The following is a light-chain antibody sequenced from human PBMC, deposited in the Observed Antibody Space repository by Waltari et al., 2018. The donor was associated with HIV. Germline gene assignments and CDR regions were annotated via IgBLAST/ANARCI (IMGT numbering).Light chain of an antibody. CDR2: HAS. CDR1: QTISNH. Sequence: DIQMTQSPSSLSASIGDRVTITCRASQTISNHLNWDQQKPGQAPKFLIYHASNLQNGVPPRFSGSGSGTDFTLTITSLQPEDFATYYCQQSHSIPRPFGQGTTVEI. J-gene: IGKJ1*01. V-gene: IGKV1-39*01. CDR3: QQSHSIPRP.